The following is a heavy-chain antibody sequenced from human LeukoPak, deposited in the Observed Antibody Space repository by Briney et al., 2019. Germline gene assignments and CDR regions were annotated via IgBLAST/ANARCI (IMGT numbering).Heavy chain of an antibody. CDR3: ASYRYGSSFAFDI. CDR1: GFTVSTNY. V-gene: IGHV3-66*01. CDR2: IYSGGST. J-gene: IGHJ3*02. Sequence: GESLKISCGASGFTVSTNYMSWVRQAPGKGLEWVSIIYSGGSTYYADSVKGRFTISRDNSKNTLYLQMNSLRAEDTAVYYCASYRYGSSFAFDIWGQGTMVTVSS. D-gene: IGHD6-6*01.